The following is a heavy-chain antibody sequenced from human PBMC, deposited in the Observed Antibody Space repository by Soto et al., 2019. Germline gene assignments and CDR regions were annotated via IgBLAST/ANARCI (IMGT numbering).Heavy chain of an antibody. CDR3: ARDGHGDSGDY. CDR1: GFTFSSYA. D-gene: IGHD4-17*01. Sequence: QVQLVESGGGVVQPGRSLRLSCAASGFTFSSYAMHWVRQAPGKGLEWVAVISYDGSNKYYADSVKGRFTISRDNSKNTLYLQMNSLRAEDAAVYYWARDGHGDSGDYWGQGTLVTVSS. V-gene: IGHV3-30-3*01. J-gene: IGHJ4*02. CDR2: ISYDGSNK.